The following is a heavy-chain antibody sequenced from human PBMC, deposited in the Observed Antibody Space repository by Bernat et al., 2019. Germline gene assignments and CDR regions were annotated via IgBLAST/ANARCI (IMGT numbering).Heavy chain of an antibody. CDR1: GCTFGDYA. Sequence: EVQLVESGGGLVKPGRSLRLSCTASGCTFGDYAMSWFRQAPGKGLEWVGFIRSKAYGGTTEYAASVKGRFTISRDDSKSIAYLQMNSLKTEDTAVYYCTRYPRYYYDSSGYSPPFDYWGQGTLVTVSS. D-gene: IGHD3-22*01. V-gene: IGHV3-49*05. J-gene: IGHJ4*02. CDR3: TRYPRYYYDSSGYSPPFDY. CDR2: IRSKAYGGTT.